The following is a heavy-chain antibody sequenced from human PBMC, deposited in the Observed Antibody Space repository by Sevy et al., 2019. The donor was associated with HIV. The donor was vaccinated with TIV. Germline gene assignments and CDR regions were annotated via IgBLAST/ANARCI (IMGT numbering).Heavy chain of an antibody. J-gene: IGHJ4*02. Sequence: GGSLRLSCTASGFTFGDYAMSWFRQAPGKGLEWVAFIRRNSYEPYGGTTEYAASVKGRFTISRDDSKSIAYLQMNSLKTEDTAFYYCTRALATVVTPEYDFDYWGQGTLVTVSS. CDR1: GFTFGDYA. D-gene: IGHD4-17*01. V-gene: IGHV3-49*03. CDR3: TRALATVVTPEYDFDY. CDR2: IRRNSYEPYGGTT.